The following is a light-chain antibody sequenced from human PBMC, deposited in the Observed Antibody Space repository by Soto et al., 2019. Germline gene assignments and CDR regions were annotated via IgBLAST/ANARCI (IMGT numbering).Light chain of an antibody. J-gene: IGKJ1*01. CDR2: DTS. CDR3: QHSDSLPQT. CDR1: QGIGDT. Sequence: EIVIKQSPFTLSASPGERATLSCRASQGIGDTLAWYQQKPGQTPKLLIYDTSIMATGVPARFSGSRSGADFTLTISSLQSEDFAVYYCQHSDSLPQTFGQGTKVDIK. V-gene: IGKV3-15*01.